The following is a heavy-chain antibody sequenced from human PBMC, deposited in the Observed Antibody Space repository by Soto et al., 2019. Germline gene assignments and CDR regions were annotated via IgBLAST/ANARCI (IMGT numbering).Heavy chain of an antibody. D-gene: IGHD3-22*01. V-gene: IGHV3-33*01. CDR2: IWYDGSNK. J-gene: IGHJ4*02. CDR3: ATADSSGYYESYFDY. Sequence: QSGGSLRLSCAASGFTFSSYGMHWVRQAPGKGLEWVAVIWYDGSNKYYADSVKGRFTISRDNSKNTLYLQMNSLRAEDTAVYYCATADSSGYYESYFDYWGQGTLVTVSS. CDR1: GFTFSSYG.